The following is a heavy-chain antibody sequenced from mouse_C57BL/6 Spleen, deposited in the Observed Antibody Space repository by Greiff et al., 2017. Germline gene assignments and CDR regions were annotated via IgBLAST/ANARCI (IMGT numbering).Heavy chain of an antibody. CDR3: AREVLRREDYAMDY. J-gene: IGHJ4*01. D-gene: IGHD1-2*01. Sequence: EVQLQQSGPELVKPGASVKISCKASGYTFTDYYMNWVKQSHGKSLEWIGDINPNNGGTSYNQKFKGKATLTVDKPSSTAYMQLSSLTSEDSAVYYCAREVLRREDYAMDYWGQGTSVTVSS. CDR2: INPNNGGT. V-gene: IGHV1-26*01. CDR1: GYTFTDYY.